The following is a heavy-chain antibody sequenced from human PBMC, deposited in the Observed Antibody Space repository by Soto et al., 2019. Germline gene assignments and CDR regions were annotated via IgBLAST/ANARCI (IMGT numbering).Heavy chain of an antibody. D-gene: IGHD6-6*01. V-gene: IGHV1-69*04. J-gene: IGHJ4*02. CDR2: IIPILGIA. Sequence: ASVKVSCKASGGTFSSYTISWVRQAPGQGLEWMGRIIPILGIANYAQKFQGRVTITADKSTSTAYMELSSLRSEDTAVYYCARDSSIAAQEIGYWGQGTLVTVSS. CDR3: ARDSSIAAQEIGY. CDR1: GGTFSSYT.